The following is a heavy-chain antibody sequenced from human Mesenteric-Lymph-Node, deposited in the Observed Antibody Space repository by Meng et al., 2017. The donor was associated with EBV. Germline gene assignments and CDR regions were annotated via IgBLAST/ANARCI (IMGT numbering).Heavy chain of an antibody. CDR3: ARGNYYGLA. Sequence: QVQLQESGPGLVKPSXXLSLTCTVSGGSVSSGSYYWSWIRQPPGKGLEWIGYIYYSGSTNYNPSLKSRVTISVDTSKNQFSLKLSSVTAADTAVYYCARGNYYGLAWGQGTLGTVAS. V-gene: IGHV4-61*01. CDR1: GGSVSSGSYY. J-gene: IGHJ5*02. CDR2: IYYSGST. D-gene: IGHD3-10*01.